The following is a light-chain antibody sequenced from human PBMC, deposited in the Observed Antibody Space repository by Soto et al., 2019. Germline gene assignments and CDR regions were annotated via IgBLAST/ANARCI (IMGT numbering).Light chain of an antibody. CDR1: QSVSTN. J-gene: IGKJ1*01. Sequence: EIVLTQSPATLSLSPGERATLSCRASQSVSTNLAWYQQRPGQAPRLLIYGASSRATGIPDRFSGSGSGTDFTLTISRLEPEDFALYYCQQYGSSLWTFGQGTKVEMK. CDR2: GAS. CDR3: QQYGSSLWT. V-gene: IGKV3-20*01.